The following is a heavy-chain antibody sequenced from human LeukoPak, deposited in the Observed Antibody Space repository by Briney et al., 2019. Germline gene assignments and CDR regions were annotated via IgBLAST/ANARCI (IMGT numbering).Heavy chain of an antibody. J-gene: IGHJ4*02. D-gene: IGHD4-17*01. CDR1: GSTFTTYG. CDR3: ARVLAGRTVTTPFLDY. Sequence: GASVTVSCKAFGSTFTTYGISWVRQAPGQGLEWMGWISGYSGNTNYAQKLQGRVTMTTDSSTTTAYMELRSLRSDDTAVYYCARVLAGRTVTTPFLDYWGQGTLVTVSS. CDR2: ISGYSGNT. V-gene: IGHV1-18*01.